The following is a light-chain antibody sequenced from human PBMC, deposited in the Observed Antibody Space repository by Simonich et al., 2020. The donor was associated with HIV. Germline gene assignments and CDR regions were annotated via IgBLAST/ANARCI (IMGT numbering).Light chain of an antibody. CDR1: SGSVSTYYF. Sequence: QTVVTQEPSFSVSPGGTVTLTCGLSSGSVSTYYFPTWYQQTPGQAPRTLIYRTNPRSSGVPNRFSGSILGNKAALTITGAQADDESDYYCVLYMGSGISVFGGGTKLTVL. CDR2: RTN. J-gene: IGLJ3*02. CDR3: VLYMGSGISV. V-gene: IGLV8-61*01.